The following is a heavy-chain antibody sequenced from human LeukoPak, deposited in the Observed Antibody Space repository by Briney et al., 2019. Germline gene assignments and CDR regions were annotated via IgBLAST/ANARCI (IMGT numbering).Heavy chain of an antibody. J-gene: IGHJ6*03. D-gene: IGHD6-13*01. CDR1: GGSISSYY. CDR2: IYTSGST. CDR3: ARENLAAAGTRGGYYYYYYMDV. V-gene: IGHV4-4*07. Sequence: PSETLSLTCTGSGGSISSYYWSWIRQPAGKGLEWTGRIYTSGSTNYNPSLKSRVTMSVDTSKSQFSLKLSSVIAADTAVYYCARENLAAAGTRGGYYYYYYMDVWGKGTTVTVSS.